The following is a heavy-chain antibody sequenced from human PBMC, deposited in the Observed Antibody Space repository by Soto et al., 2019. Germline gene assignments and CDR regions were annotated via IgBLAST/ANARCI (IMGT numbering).Heavy chain of an antibody. CDR2: ISAYNGNT. V-gene: IGHV1-18*04. CDR3: ARGMARLSYYGMDV. Sequence: ASVKVSCKASGYTFTSYGISWVRQAPGQGLEWMGWISAYNGNTNYAQKLQGRVTMATDTSTSTAYMELRSLRSDDTAVYYCARGMARLSYYGMDVWGQGTMVTVSS. D-gene: IGHD2-8*01. J-gene: IGHJ6*02. CDR1: GYTFTSYG.